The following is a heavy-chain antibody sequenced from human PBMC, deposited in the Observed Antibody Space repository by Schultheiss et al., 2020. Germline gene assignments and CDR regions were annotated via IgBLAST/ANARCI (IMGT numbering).Heavy chain of an antibody. CDR3: ARDQERYYDFWSGYSRGMDV. Sequence: SETLSLTCTISRGSISSYYWSWIRQPPGKGLEWIGYIYYSGSTNYNPSLKSRVTISVDTSKNQFSLKLSSVTAADTAVYYCARDQERYYDFWSGYSRGMDVWGQGTTGTVSS. J-gene: IGHJ6*02. CDR1: RGSISSYY. CDR2: IYYSGST. D-gene: IGHD3-3*01. V-gene: IGHV4-59*12.